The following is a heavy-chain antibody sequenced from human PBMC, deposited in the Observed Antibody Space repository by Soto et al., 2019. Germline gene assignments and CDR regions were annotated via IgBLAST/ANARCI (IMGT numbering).Heavy chain of an antibody. D-gene: IGHD1-20*01. V-gene: IGHV4-39*01. CDR3: ATSQKGDNGNYFDH. J-gene: IGHJ4*02. CDR1: GDSISASYY. Sequence: PPDTLSLTCAVSGDSISASYYPGWLRQSPGKGPEWIGSVFYTGFTSYNPSLESRVSVSVDTSKNQFSLKVSGVSAADTAVYYCATSQKGDNGNYFDHWGQGALVTVSS. CDR2: VFYTGFT.